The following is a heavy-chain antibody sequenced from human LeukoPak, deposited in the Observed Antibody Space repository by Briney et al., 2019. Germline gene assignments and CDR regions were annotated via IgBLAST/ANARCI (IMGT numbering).Heavy chain of an antibody. CDR1: GGSINYY. D-gene: IGHD3-22*01. J-gene: IGHJ6*02. CDR3: ARYRGYDGSYYYYGMDV. V-gene: IGHV4-59*01. CDR2: ISYSGST. Sequence: PSETLSLTCTVSGGSINYYWSWIRQPPGKGLEWIGYISYSGSTYYNPSLKSRVTMSVDTTKNQFSLKLSSVTAADTAVYYCARYRGYDGSYYYYGMDVWGQGTTVTVSS.